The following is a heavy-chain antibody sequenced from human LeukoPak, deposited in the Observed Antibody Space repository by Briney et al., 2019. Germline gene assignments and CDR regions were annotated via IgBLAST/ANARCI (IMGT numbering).Heavy chain of an antibody. CDR3: AKDRSCINDVCYGGFDY. V-gene: IGHV3-23*01. CDR1: GFIFSSYA. D-gene: IGHD2-8*01. Sequence: PGGSLRLSCAASGFIFSSYAMSWVRQAPGKGLEWVSTISGSGGSTYYADSVKGRFTISRDNSKNTVYLQMNSLRAEDTAVYYCAKDRSCINDVCYGGFDYWGQGTLVTVSS. J-gene: IGHJ4*02. CDR2: ISGSGGST.